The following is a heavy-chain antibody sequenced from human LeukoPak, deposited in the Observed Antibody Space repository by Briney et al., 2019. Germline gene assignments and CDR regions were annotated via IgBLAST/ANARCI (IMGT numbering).Heavy chain of an antibody. CDR1: GASMTSSNW. CDR2: ISHSGST. CDR3: AKPLYASGSYHFDS. Sequence: PSETLSLTCAISGASMTSSNWWSWVRQPPGKGLEWIGEISHSGSTNYSPSLKSRVTISVDKSKTQFSLKVNSVTAADTAVYYCAKPLYASGSYHFDSWGQGTLVTVSS. V-gene: IGHV4-4*02. J-gene: IGHJ4*02. D-gene: IGHD3-10*01.